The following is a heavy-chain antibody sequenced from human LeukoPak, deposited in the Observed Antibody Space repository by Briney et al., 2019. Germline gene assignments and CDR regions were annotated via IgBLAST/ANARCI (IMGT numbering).Heavy chain of an antibody. CDR1: GFTFSTYS. J-gene: IGHJ6*03. CDR2: ISSGSAYI. V-gene: IGHV3-21*01. D-gene: IGHD3-10*01. CDR3: ARDITQLRGVYYYYYMDV. Sequence: GGSLRLSCGASGFTFSTYSMNWIRQAPGKGLEWVSSISSGSAYISYADSVKGRFTISRDNAKNSLSLEMNSLRAEDTAVYYCARDITQLRGVYYYYYMDVWGKGTTVTVSS.